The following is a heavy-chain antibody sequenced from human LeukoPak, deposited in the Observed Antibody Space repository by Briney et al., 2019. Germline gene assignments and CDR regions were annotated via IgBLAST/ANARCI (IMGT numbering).Heavy chain of an antibody. D-gene: IGHD5-24*01. V-gene: IGHV3-23*01. Sequence: GGSLRLSCAASGFTIGGFAMTWVRQAPGKGLEWVSSIGSDYKTHYSESVKGRFTISRDNSKNTLYLQMNSLRAEDTAAYYCARMATILDYWGQGTLVTVSS. J-gene: IGHJ4*02. CDR3: ARMATILDY. CDR1: GFTIGGFA. CDR2: IGSDYKT.